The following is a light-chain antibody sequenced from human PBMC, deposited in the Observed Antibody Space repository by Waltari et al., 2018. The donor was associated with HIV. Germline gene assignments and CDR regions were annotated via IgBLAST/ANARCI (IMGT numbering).Light chain of an antibody. Sequence: DVVMTQSPDPLTFSVGERAPLHFKSRQCLVSGSNDRNYLARYQQRPGHRPKLLIYWTSTRQSGVPDRFSGSGSGTDFSLTISSLQAEDVAVYYCQQYYRVPYTFGQGTKLEIK. V-gene: IGKV4-1*01. CDR1: QCLVSGSNDRNY. J-gene: IGKJ2*01. CDR2: WTS. CDR3: QQYYRVPYT.